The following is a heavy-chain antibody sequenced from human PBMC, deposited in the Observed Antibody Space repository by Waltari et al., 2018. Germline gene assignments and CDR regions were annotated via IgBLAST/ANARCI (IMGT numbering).Heavy chain of an antibody. CDR3: VRPQELGPEVVPFDM. J-gene: IGHJ3*02. V-gene: IGHV1-2*06. D-gene: IGHD2-15*01. CDR2: VDPKSVAV. CDR1: GFTFIDYF. Sequence: QVQLVQSGAEVKKPGASVKVSCQTSGFTFIDYFIQWGRQAPGQGREWVGRVDPKSVAVHYAQNFQGRVTMTTDSSINTVYIELTRLKSDETAVYYCVRPQELGPEVVPFDMWGRGTMVIVSS.